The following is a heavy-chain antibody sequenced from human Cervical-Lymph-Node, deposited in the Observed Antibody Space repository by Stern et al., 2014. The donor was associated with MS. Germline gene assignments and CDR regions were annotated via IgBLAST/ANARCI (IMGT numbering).Heavy chain of an antibody. Sequence: VQLVESGGGLVKPGGSLRLSCAASGFTFSDFYMSWFRQAPGKGLEWVSYISSTGSNKFYADSVKGRFTISRDNAKNSMYMQMTSLKAEDTAVYHCARGGSSVHGMDVWGQGTTVTVSS. V-gene: IGHV3-11*01. CDR1: GFTFSDFY. D-gene: IGHD2-15*01. CDR2: ISSTGSNK. J-gene: IGHJ6*02. CDR3: ARGGSSVHGMDV.